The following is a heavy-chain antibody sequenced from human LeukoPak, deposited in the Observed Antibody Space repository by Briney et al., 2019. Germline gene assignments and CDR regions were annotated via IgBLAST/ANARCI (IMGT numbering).Heavy chain of an antibody. J-gene: IGHJ3*02. CDR1: GFTFSSYG. Sequence: SGGSLRLSCAASGFTFSSYGMHWVRQAPGKGLEWVAVISYDGSNKYYADSVKGRFTISRDNSKNTLYLQMNSLRAEDTAVYYCAKGKSSTSIRMGSAFDIWGQGTMVTVSS. D-gene: IGHD2-2*01. CDR3: AKGKSSTSIRMGSAFDI. V-gene: IGHV3-30*18. CDR2: ISYDGSNK.